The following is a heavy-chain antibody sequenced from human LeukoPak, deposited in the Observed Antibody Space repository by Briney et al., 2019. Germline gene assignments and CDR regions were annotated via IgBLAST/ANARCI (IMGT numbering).Heavy chain of an antibody. V-gene: IGHV3-30*04. Sequence: GGSLSLSCAASGFTFSSYAMRWVRQAPGKGLEWVAVISYDGSNKYYADSVKGRFTISRDNSKNTLYLQMNSLRAEDTAVYYCNSARYYYDALVSRWGQGTLVTVSS. CDR1: GFTFSSYA. D-gene: IGHD3-22*01. CDR2: ISYDGSNK. CDR3: NSARYYYDALVSR. J-gene: IGHJ4*02.